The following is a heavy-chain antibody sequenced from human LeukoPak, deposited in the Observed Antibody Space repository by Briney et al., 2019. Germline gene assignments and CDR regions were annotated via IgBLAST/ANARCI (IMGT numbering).Heavy chain of an antibody. Sequence: SETLSLTCAVYGGSFSGYYWSWIRQPPGKGLEWIGEINHSGSTNYNSSLKSRVTISVDTSKNQFSLKLSSVTAADTAVYYCASHGGPRGGYWGQGTLVTVSS. D-gene: IGHD3-16*01. V-gene: IGHV4-34*01. CDR2: INHSGST. J-gene: IGHJ4*02. CDR3: ASHGGPRGGY. CDR1: GGSFSGYY.